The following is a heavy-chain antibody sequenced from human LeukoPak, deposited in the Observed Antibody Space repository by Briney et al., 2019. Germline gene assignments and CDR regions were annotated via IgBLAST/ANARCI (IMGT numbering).Heavy chain of an antibody. CDR3: ARDYYDILTGYYNPSGNDY. J-gene: IGHJ4*02. Sequence: SVKVSCKASGGTFSSYAISWVRQAPGQGLEWMGGIIPIFGTANYAQKFQGRVTITADESTSTAYMELSSLRSEDTAVCYCARDYYDILTGYYNPSGNDYWGQGTLVTVSS. CDR2: IIPIFGTA. CDR1: GGTFSSYA. D-gene: IGHD3-9*01. V-gene: IGHV1-69*01.